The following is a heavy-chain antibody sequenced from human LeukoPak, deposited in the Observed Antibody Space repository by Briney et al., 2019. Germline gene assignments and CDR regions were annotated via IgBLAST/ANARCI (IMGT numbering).Heavy chain of an antibody. CDR3: ARGGYTYGLDY. CDR2: ISSLGGTI. Sequence: GGSLRLSCAASGFTLTSYSMNWVRQAPGKGLEWVSYISSLGGTIYYADSVKGRFTISRDSAKNLLSLHMSSLRAEDTAVYFCARGGYTYGLDYWGQGTLVTVSS. J-gene: IGHJ4*02. V-gene: IGHV3-48*01. CDR1: GFTLTSYS. D-gene: IGHD5-18*01.